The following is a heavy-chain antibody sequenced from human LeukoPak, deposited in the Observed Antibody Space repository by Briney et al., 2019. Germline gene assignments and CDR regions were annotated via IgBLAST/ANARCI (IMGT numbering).Heavy chain of an antibody. V-gene: IGHV3-7*01. Sequence: GGSLRLSCAASGFIFSDYWMSWVRQAPGKGLEWVANINEGGNEKYYVDFVRGRFTISRDNAKSSLYLQLNSLRVEDTAVYYCARAGGPGTTDYWGQGTLVTVSS. CDR3: ARAGGPGTTDY. CDR2: INEGGNEK. J-gene: IGHJ4*02. CDR1: GFIFSDYW. D-gene: IGHD1-1*01.